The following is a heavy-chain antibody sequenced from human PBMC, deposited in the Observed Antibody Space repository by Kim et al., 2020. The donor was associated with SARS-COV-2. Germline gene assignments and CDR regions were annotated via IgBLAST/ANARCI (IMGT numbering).Heavy chain of an antibody. CDR3: ARGKGPRRPSSGYPY. V-gene: IGHV4-34*01. CDR1: GGSFSGYY. Sequence: SETLSLTCAVYGGSFSGYYWSWIRQPPGKGLECIGEINHSGSTNYNPSLKSRVTISVDTSKNQFSLKLSSVTAADTAVYYCARGKGPRRPSSGYPYWGQGTLVTVSS. CDR2: INHSGST. D-gene: IGHD3-22*01. J-gene: IGHJ4*02.